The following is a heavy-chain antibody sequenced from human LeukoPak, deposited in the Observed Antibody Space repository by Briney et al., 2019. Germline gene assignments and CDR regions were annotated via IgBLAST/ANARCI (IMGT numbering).Heavy chain of an antibody. V-gene: IGHV3-48*03. J-gene: IGHJ4*02. D-gene: IGHD1-26*01. CDR1: GFTFSSYE. CDR2: ISSTGTTI. CDR3: ETGLRGGTYSGNYFDX. Sequence: PGGSLRLSCAASGFTFSSYEMNWVRQAPGKGLEWVSYISSTGTTIYYADSVKGRFTISRDNSKNTLYLQMNSLRAEYTAVYYCETGLRGGTYSGNYFDXWGQGTLVTVSS.